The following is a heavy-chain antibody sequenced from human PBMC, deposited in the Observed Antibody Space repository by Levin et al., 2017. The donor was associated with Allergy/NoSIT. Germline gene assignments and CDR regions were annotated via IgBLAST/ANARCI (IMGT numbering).Heavy chain of an antibody. CDR1: GFTFSSYA. V-gene: IGHV3-23*01. CDR2: ISGSGGST. CDR3: AKEGGGYCTGGVCYTAPTSYFDY. D-gene: IGHD2-8*02. Sequence: GESLKISCAASGFTFSSYAMSWVRQAPGKGLEWVSAISGSGGSTYYADSVKGRFTISRDNSKNTLYLQMNSLRAEDTAVYYCAKEGGGYCTGGVCYTAPTSYFDYWGQGTLVTVSS. J-gene: IGHJ4*02.